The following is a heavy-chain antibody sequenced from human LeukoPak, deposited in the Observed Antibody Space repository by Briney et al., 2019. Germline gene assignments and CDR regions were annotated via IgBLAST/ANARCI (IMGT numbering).Heavy chain of an antibody. CDR2: IYLSGET. D-gene: IGHD2-21*02. J-gene: IGHJ3*02. Sequence: GRSLTLSCAASGFTFSTYEMHWVRQAAGKGLEWVSAIYLSGETYYLGSEKGRFTISRQNAKNSLYLQMNSLTAGETAVYYCARHCKGDCNAFDIWGQGTMVSVSS. CDR1: GFTFSTYE. V-gene: IGHV3-13*04. CDR3: ARHCKGDCNAFDI.